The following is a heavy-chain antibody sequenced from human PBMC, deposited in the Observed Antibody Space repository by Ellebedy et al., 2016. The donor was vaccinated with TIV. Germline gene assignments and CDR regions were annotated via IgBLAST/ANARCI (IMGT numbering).Heavy chain of an antibody. Sequence: AASVKVSCKASGGTFGNYAISWVRQAPGQGLEWMGWISGYNGNTNYAQKLQGRVTMTTDTSTSTAYMELRSLRSDDTAVYYCARDRYIKRIAWFDPWGQGTLVTVSS. D-gene: IGHD2-2*02. CDR2: ISGYNGNT. V-gene: IGHV1-18*01. J-gene: IGHJ5*02. CDR1: GGTFGNYA. CDR3: ARDRYIKRIAWFDP.